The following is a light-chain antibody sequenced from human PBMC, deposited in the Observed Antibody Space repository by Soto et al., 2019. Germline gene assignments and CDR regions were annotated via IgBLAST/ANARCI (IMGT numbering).Light chain of an antibody. Sequence: EIVLTQSPGTLSLSPGERATLSCRASQSVSSSYLAWYQQRPGQAPRLLIFGASYRAAGIPDRFSGSGSGTDFTPTISSLVPEDFAVDYCQQYSSSPPEFTFGPGTKVD. CDR3: QQYSSSPPEFT. CDR2: GAS. CDR1: QSVSSSY. V-gene: IGKV3-20*01. J-gene: IGKJ3*01.